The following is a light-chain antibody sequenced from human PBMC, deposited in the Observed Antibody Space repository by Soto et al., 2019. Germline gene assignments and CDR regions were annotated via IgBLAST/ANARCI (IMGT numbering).Light chain of an antibody. Sequence: AIQMTQSPSSLSASVGDRVTITCRASQDIVNHLGWYQHKPGKDPKLLIYGASTLQSGVPSRFAGSGSGTDFTLTISGLPPEDYAPYLCLQERTHFWAFGHGSNV. CDR1: QDIVNH. CDR3: LQERTHFWA. CDR2: GAS. V-gene: IGKV1-6*01. J-gene: IGKJ1*01.